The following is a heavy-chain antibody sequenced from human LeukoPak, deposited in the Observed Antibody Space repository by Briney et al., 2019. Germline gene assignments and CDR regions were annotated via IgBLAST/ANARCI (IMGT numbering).Heavy chain of an antibody. CDR2: IYYSGNT. V-gene: IGHV4-39*07. CDR3: ARGGALWTMMNWGQGALGTVSSGMDV. Sequence: SETLSLTCTVSGGSISGSSYYWGWIRQPPGKGLEWIGSIYYSGNTYYNPSLKSRVTISLDTSKNQFSLKLNSVTAADTAVYYCARGGALWTMMNWGQGALGTVSSGMDVWGQGTTVTVSS. J-gene: IGHJ6*02. D-gene: IGHD7-27*01. CDR1: GGSISGSSYY.